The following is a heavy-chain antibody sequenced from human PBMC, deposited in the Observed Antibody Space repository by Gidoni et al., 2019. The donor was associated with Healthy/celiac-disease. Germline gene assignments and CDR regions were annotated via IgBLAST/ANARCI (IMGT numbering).Heavy chain of an antibody. J-gene: IGHJ4*02. Sequence: QVQPVQSGAEVKKPGASVKGSCKAFGYTFTSYHKPWVRQAPGPGLEWSGIINPSGCSTSYAQKFQGRVTMTRDTSTSTVYMELSSLRSEDTAVYYGAGDHEGFDYWGQGTLVTVSS. CDR2: INPSGCST. V-gene: IGHV1-46*01. CDR1: GYTFTSYH. CDR3: AGDHEGFDY.